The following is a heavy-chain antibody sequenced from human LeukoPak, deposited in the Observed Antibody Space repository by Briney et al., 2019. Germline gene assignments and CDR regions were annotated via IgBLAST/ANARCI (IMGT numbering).Heavy chain of an antibody. CDR3: AQALSYPDGGTTFDYDY. CDR1: GVIFSTYW. J-gene: IGHJ4*02. CDR2: IKQDGVQI. Sequence: PGGSLRLSCAPSGVIFSTYWMTWVREAPGEGLEWVANIKQDGVQIYYVESVRSGFTMSRDNARKELYLQMTSLRAEDTVVYYCAQALSYPDGGTTFDYDYWGQGTLVTVSS. D-gene: IGHD4-23*01. V-gene: IGHV3-7*01.